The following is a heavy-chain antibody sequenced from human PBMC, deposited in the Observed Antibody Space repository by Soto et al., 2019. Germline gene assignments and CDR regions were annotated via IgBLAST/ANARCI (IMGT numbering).Heavy chain of an antibody. CDR3: AGRYCTNGVCYTRYYIYIDV. J-gene: IGHJ6*03. CDR1: GFTFRTYA. CDR2: ITTSGGNT. D-gene: IGHD2-8*01. V-gene: IGHV3-23*01. Sequence: EVQLLESGGGLVQPGGSLSLSCAASGFTFRTYAISWLRQAPGKGMEWVSTITTSGGNTYYADSVQGRFTISRDKSKNRLKLQMNCRSAEDTAVYYCAGRYCTNGVCYTRYYIYIDVLGKGTTVA.